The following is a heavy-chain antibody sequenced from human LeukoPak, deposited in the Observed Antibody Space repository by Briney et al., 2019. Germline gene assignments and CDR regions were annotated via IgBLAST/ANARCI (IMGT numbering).Heavy chain of an antibody. V-gene: IGHV4-4*07. Sequence: SETLSLTCTVSGGSISSYYWSWIRQPAGKEREWIGRIYTSGSTNYHTPLNSGVTMSVDTYKNQFSLKLSSVAAADPAVYYCARGGKTGRIAVVCIGNWFDPWGQGTLVSVS. D-gene: IGHD3-22*01. CDR3: ARGGKTGRIAVVCIGNWFDP. CDR2: IYTSGST. CDR1: GGSISSYY. J-gene: IGHJ5*02.